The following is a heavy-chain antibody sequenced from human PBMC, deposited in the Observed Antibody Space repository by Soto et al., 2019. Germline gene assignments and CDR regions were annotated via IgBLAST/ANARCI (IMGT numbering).Heavy chain of an antibody. D-gene: IGHD6-19*01. CDR2: IGGSDGST. Sequence: EVQLLESGGGSVQPGGSLRLSCAASGFTFSSYAMTWVRQAPGKGLDWVSKIGGSDGSTDYADAVKGRFTVSRENSKNALYLQMTSLRAEDTAVYYCAREDSGWYGEFFQHWGQGTLVTVSS. J-gene: IGHJ1*01. CDR1: GFTFSSYA. V-gene: IGHV3-23*01. CDR3: AREDSGWYGEFFQH.